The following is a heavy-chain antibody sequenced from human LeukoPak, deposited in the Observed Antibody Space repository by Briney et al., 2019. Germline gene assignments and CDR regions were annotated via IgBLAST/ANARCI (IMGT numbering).Heavy chain of an antibody. J-gene: IGHJ6*03. CDR3: AKGSKEVLFTRDHYMDV. Sequence: GGSLRLSCAVSGFTFSSYAMHWVRQAPGKGLEWVAFIRYDGSNKYYADSVKGRFTISRDNSKNTLYLQMNSLRAEDTAVYYCAKGSKEVLFTRDHYMDVWGKGTTVTVSS. V-gene: IGHV3-30*02. CDR1: GFTFSSYA. CDR2: IRYDGSNK. D-gene: IGHD3-3*01.